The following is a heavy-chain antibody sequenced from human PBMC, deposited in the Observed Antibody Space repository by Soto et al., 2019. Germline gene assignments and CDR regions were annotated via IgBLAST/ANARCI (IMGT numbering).Heavy chain of an antibody. CDR3: ARTTAVPNTLRSRYFFDY. Sequence: SETLSLTCSVPGGSVSNKTYYWSWIRQPPGKRLEWIGYVYYSGTTNYNPSLKSRVTISVDLSKNQFSLRLSSVTTADTALYYCARTTAVPNTLRSRYFFDYWGQGTLVTVSS. CDR2: VYYSGTT. CDR1: GGSVSNKTYY. V-gene: IGHV4-61*01. J-gene: IGHJ4*02. D-gene: IGHD4-17*01.